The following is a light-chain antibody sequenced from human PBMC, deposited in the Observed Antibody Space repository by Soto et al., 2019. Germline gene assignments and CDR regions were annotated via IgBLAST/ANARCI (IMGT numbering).Light chain of an antibody. CDR3: SSYTSSITWV. V-gene: IGLV2-14*01. Sequence: QSALTQPASVSGSPGQSITISCTGTSSDVGGYNYVSWFQQHPGKAPKLMIYEVTNRPSGVSNRFSGSKSGNTASLTISGLQSDDEAEYYCSSYTSSITWVFGGGTKVTVL. J-gene: IGLJ3*02. CDR1: SSDVGGYNY. CDR2: EVT.